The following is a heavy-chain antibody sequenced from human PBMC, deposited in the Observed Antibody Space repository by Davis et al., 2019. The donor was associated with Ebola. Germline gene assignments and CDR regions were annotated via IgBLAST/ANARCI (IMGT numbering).Heavy chain of an antibody. CDR1: GGSISSYY. J-gene: IGHJ4*02. Sequence: PSETLSLTCTVSGGSISSYYWSWIRQPAGKGLEWIGRIYTSGSTNYNPSLKSRVTMSVDTSKNQFSLKLSSVTAADTAVYYCARGHGIAARPGALRLDYWGQGTLVTVSS. D-gene: IGHD6-6*01. V-gene: IGHV4-4*07. CDR2: IYTSGST. CDR3: ARGHGIAARPGALRLDY.